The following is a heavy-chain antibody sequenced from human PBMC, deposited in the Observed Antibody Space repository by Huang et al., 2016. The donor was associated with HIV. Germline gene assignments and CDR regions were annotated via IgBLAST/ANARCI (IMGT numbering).Heavy chain of an antibody. CDR2: VNDSGAT. CDR3: ARQWTILEWLLGLDV. V-gene: IGHV4-34*02. CDR1: GGSFTGNY. Sequence: QMQLQQRGAGLLKPSETLSLTCGVSGGSFTGNYLTWIRQAPGKGLEWIGEVNDSGATNYHPSLNGRVTRSLDKSNRELSLNLRSVTAADTAVYYCARQWTILEWLLGLDVWGQGTTVIVSS. D-gene: IGHD3-3*01. J-gene: IGHJ6*02.